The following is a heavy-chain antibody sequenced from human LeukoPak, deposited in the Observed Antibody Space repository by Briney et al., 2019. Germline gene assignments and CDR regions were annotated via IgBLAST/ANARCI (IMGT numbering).Heavy chain of an antibody. CDR2: ISDSGDNT. J-gene: IGHJ4*02. Sequence: GWSLRLSCEASGFTFSTNAMSWVRRAPGKGLEWVAAISDSGDNTWYAGSVQGRFTISRDNAKNTRYLQMNTLRAEDTAVYYCTKAHGHIIAAGNTGIWGQGTLVTVSS. CDR3: TKAHGHIIAAGNTGI. D-gene: IGHD6-25*01. CDR1: GFTFSTNA. V-gene: IGHV3-23*01.